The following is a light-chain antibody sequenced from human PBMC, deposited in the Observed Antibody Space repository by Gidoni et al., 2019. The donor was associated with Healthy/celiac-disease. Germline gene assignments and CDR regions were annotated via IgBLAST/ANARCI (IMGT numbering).Light chain of an antibody. Sequence: DIQMTQSPSSLSASVGDRVTITCQASQDISNYLNWYQQNPGKAPKLLIYDASNLETGVPSRFSGSGSGTDFTFTINSLQPEDVATYYCQQYDNLPLTFXGXTKVEIK. J-gene: IGKJ4*01. CDR2: DAS. CDR3: QQYDNLPLT. V-gene: IGKV1-33*01. CDR1: QDISNY.